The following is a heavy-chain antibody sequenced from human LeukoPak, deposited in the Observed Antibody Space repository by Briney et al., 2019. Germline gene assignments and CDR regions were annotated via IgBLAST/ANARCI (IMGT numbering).Heavy chain of an antibody. J-gene: IGHJ6*02. D-gene: IGHD7-27*01. CDR1: GFTFSSSA. Sequence: QSGGSLRLSCSASGFTFSSSAMSWVRQAPGKGLEWVSVISGSGASTYYADSVKGRFTISRDNSKNTLYLRMNSLRAEDTAVYYCARVLTDYYYYYYGMDVWGQGTTVTVSS. V-gene: IGHV3-23*01. CDR2: ISGSGAST. CDR3: ARVLTDYYYYYYGMDV.